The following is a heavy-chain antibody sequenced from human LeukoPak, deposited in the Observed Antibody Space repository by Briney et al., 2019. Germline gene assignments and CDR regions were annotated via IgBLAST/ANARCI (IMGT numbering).Heavy chain of an antibody. Sequence: PGGSLRLSCAASGFTFSSYWMQWVRQAPGKGLEWVAFIRYDGSNKYYADSVKGRFTISRDNSKNTLYLQMNSLRAEDTAVYYCAKDLGKYYDFWSGSPTGFDYWGQGTLVTVSS. J-gene: IGHJ4*02. CDR2: IRYDGSNK. CDR1: GFTFSSYW. V-gene: IGHV3-30*02. CDR3: AKDLGKYYDFWSGSPTGFDY. D-gene: IGHD3-3*01.